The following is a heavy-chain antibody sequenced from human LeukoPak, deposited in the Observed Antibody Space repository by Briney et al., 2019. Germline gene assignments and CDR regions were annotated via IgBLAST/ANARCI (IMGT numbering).Heavy chain of an antibody. CDR1: GITLSNYG. Sequence: GGSLRLPWAVSGITLSNYGMSWVGQAPGKGREWVAGISDSGGRPNYADSVKGRFTISRDNSKNTLYLQMNSLRAEDTAVYFCAKRGVVIRVILVGFHKEAYYFDSWGQGALVTVSS. CDR2: ISDSGGRP. D-gene: IGHD3-22*01. CDR3: AKRGVVIRVILVGFHKEAYYFDS. V-gene: IGHV3-23*01. J-gene: IGHJ4*02.